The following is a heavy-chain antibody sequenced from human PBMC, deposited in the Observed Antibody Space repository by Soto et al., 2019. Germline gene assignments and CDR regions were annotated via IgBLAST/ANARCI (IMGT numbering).Heavy chain of an antibody. J-gene: IGHJ6*02. V-gene: IGHV4-4*02. Sequence: SETLSLTCAVSGGSISSSTWWSWVRHPPGKGLEWILDIFHSGSPNYNPSLKSRVTISADQSKYQLSLQPRSVTAADPAVHYCARARDKGPYQRRYLPRNYGCRDVCGRGTTVTVAS. D-gene: IGHD2-2*02. CDR1: GGSISSSTW. CDR3: ARARDKGPYQRRYLPRNYGCRDV. CDR2: IFHSGSP.